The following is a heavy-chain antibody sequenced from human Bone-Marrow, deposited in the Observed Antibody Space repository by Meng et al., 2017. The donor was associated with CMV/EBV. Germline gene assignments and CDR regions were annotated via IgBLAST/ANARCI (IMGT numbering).Heavy chain of an antibody. J-gene: IGHJ6*02. CDR3: ARRVKVRTFVPYYYYGMDV. Sequence: SETLSLTCAVYGGSFSGYYWSWIRQPPGKGLEWIGSIYYSGSTYYNPSLKSRVTISVDTSKNQFSLKLSSVTAADTAVYYFARRVKVRTFVPYYYYGMDVWGQGTTVTVSS. V-gene: IGHV4-34*01. CDR2: IYYSGST. D-gene: IGHD1/OR15-1a*01. CDR1: GGSFSGYY.